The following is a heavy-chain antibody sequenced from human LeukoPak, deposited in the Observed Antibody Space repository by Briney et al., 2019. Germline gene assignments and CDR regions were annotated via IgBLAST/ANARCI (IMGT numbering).Heavy chain of an antibody. CDR2: ISSSSSYI. V-gene: IGHV3-21*01. CDR3: ARSVAAAGIPEY. D-gene: IGHD6-13*01. J-gene: IGHJ4*02. Sequence: GGSLRLSCAASGFTFSSYAMSWVRQAPGKGLEWVSSISSSSSYIYYADSVKGRFTISRDNAKNSLYLQMNSLRAEDTAVYYCARSVAAAGIPEYWGQGTLVTVSS. CDR1: GFTFSSYA.